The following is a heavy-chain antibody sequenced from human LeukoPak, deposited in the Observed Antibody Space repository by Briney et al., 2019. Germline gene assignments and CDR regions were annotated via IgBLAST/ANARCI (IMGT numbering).Heavy chain of an antibody. Sequence: SETLSLTCTVSGYSISSGYYWGWIRQPPGKGLEWIGSIYHSGSTYYNPSLKSRVTISVDTSKNQFSLKLSSVTAADTAAYYCARGNYGDYRDYYYYGMDVWGQGTTVTVSS. CDR1: GYSISSGYY. D-gene: IGHD4-17*01. J-gene: IGHJ6*02. V-gene: IGHV4-38-2*02. CDR2: IYHSGST. CDR3: ARGNYGDYRDYYYYGMDV.